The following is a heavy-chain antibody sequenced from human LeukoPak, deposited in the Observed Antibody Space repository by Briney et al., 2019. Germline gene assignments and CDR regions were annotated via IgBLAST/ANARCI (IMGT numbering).Heavy chain of an antibody. CDR2: ISYDGSNK. CDR3: ARISYGGQFDY. J-gene: IGHJ4*02. V-gene: IGHV3-30*03. D-gene: IGHD4-23*01. CDR1: GFTFSSYG. Sequence: PGRSLRLSCAASGFTFSSYGMHWVRQAPGKGLEWVAVISYDGSNKYYADSVKGRFTISRDNSKNTLYLQMNSLRAEDTAVYYCARISYGGQFDYWGQGTLVTVSS.